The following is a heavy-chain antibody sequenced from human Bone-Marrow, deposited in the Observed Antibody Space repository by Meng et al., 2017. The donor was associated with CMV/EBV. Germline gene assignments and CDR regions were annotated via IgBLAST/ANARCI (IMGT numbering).Heavy chain of an antibody. J-gene: IGHJ6*02. Sequence: GESLKISCAASGFTFSSYGMHWVRQAPGKGLEWVAVIWYDGSNKYYADSVKGRFTISRDNSKNTLYLQMNSLRAEDTAVYYCAKDYKYQRGMDVWGQGTMVTVSS. CDR3: AKDYKYQRGMDV. V-gene: IGHV3-33*06. CDR2: IWYDGSNK. CDR1: GFTFSSYG. D-gene: IGHD2-2*01.